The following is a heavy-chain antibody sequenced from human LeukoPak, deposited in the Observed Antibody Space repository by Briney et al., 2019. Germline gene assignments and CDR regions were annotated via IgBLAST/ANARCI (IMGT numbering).Heavy chain of an antibody. J-gene: IGHJ4*02. CDR3: ARAIGYGDYWGEDFDY. D-gene: IGHD4-17*01. CDR1: GYTFTGYY. V-gene: IGHV1-2*02. CDR2: INPNSGGT. Sequence: ASVKVSCTASGYTFTGYYMHWVRQAPGQGLEWMGWINPNSGGTNYAQKFQGRVTMTRDTSISTAYMELSRLRSDDTAVYYCARAIGYGDYWGEDFDYWGQGTLVTVSS.